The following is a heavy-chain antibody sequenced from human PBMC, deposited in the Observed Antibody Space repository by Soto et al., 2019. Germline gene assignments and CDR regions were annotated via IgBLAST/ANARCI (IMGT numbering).Heavy chain of an antibody. CDR2: VSFTGTT. D-gene: IGHD2-21*01. CDR3: ARLGAYYQSLDS. CDR1: GGSINNNYYY. J-gene: IGHJ5*01. V-gene: IGHV4-39*01. Sequence: SETLSLTCSVSGGSINNNYYYWGWVRQPPGKGLEWIGSVSFTGTTYYSPSLKSRVTTSIDTSRNQFSLKLTSVTAADTAVYYCARLGAYYQSLDSWGPGTLVTVS.